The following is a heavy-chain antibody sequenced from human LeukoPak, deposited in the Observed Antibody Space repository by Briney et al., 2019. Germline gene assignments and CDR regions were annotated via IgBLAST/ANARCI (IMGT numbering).Heavy chain of an antibody. CDR2: ISSSSSYI. CDR3: AREGPYYYDSSGYLDY. D-gene: IGHD3-22*01. CDR1: GFTFSSYS. Sequence: GSLRLSCAASGFTFSSYSMNWVRQAPGKGLEWVSSISSSSSYIYYADSVKGRFTISRDNAKNSLYLQMNSLRAEDTAVYYCAREGPYYYDSSGYLDYWGQGTLVTVSS. J-gene: IGHJ4*02. V-gene: IGHV3-21*01.